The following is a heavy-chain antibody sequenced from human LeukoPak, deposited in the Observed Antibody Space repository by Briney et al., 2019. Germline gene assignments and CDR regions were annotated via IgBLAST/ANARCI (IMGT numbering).Heavy chain of an antibody. V-gene: IGHV3-21*01. CDR1: GFTFTSYS. D-gene: IGHD6-19*01. CDR3: ARDTDGWYRFDY. Sequence: GGSLRLSCAASGFTFTSYSMNWVRQAPGKGLEWVSSIRSSSSYIYYADSVKGRFAISRDNAKNSLFLQMNSLRAEDTAVYYCARDTDGWYRFDYWGQGTLVTVSS. CDR2: IRSSSSYI. J-gene: IGHJ4*02.